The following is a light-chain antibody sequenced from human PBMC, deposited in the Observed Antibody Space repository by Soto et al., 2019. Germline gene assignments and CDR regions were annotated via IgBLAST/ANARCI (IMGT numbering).Light chain of an antibody. J-gene: IGKJ2*01. CDR3: HQYGSSPYT. Sequence: EIVLTQSPGTLSLSPGERATLSCRASQSVSSSYLAWYQQKPGQAPRLLIYGASSRATGIPDRFSGSGSGTDFTLTSSRLEPEDFAVYYCHQYGSSPYTFGQGTELEIK. CDR2: GAS. CDR1: QSVSSSY. V-gene: IGKV3-20*01.